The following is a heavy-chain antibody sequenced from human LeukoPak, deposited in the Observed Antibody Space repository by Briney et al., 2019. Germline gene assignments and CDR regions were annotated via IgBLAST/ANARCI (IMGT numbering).Heavy chain of an antibody. Sequence: SETLSLTCTVSGGSISTYYWSWIRQPPGKGLDWIGYIYYSGSTNYNPSLKSRVTISVDTSKIQFSPKLSSVTAADTAVYYCARSGRYCSSTSCNYDAFDIWGQGTMVTVSS. CDR3: ARSGRYCSSTSCNYDAFDI. D-gene: IGHD2-2*01. CDR1: GGSISTYY. V-gene: IGHV4-59*01. CDR2: IYYSGST. J-gene: IGHJ3*02.